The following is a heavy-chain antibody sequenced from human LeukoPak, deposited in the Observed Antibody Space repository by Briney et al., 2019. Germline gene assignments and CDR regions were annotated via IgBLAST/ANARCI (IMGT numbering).Heavy chain of an antibody. CDR3: ARRGNCDSSGLY. V-gene: IGHV4-34*01. Sequence: PSETLSLTCVVYGGSFSGYFWTWIRQPPGKGLEWIGEIDDSGSTNYNPSLKSRVTISVDKSKNQFSLKLSSVTAADTAVYYCARRGNCDSSGLYWGQGTLVTVSS. J-gene: IGHJ4*02. CDR1: GGSFSGYF. CDR2: IDDSGST. D-gene: IGHD3-22*01.